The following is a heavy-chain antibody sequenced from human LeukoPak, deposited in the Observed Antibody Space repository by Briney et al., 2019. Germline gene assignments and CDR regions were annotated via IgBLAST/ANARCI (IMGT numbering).Heavy chain of an antibody. V-gene: IGHV3-23*01. Sequence: PGGSLRLSCAASGFTFSSYAMSWVRQAPGKGLEWVSGISGSGASAYYADSVKGRFTISRDNSKNTLYLQMNSLRAEDTAVYYCAREMGLNIVATFGYWGQGTLVTVSS. J-gene: IGHJ4*02. D-gene: IGHD5-12*01. CDR1: GFTFSSYA. CDR3: AREMGLNIVATFGY. CDR2: ISGSGASA.